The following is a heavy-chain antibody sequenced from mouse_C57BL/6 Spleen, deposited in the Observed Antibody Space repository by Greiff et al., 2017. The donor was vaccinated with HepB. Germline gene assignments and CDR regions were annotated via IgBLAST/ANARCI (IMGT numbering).Heavy chain of an antibody. J-gene: IGHJ3*01. CDR3: TRHYYGSSAFAY. CDR1: GYTFTDYE. V-gene: IGHV1-15*01. D-gene: IGHD1-1*01. Sequence: VQLQQSGAELVRPGASVTLSCKASGYTFTDYEMHWVKQTPVHGLEWIGAIDPETGGTAYNQKFKGKAILTADKSSSTAYMELRSLTSEDSAVYYCTRHYYGSSAFAYWGQGTLVTVSA. CDR2: IDPETGGT.